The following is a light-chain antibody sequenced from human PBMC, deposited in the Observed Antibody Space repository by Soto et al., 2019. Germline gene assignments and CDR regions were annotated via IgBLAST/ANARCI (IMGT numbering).Light chain of an antibody. CDR2: GAS. CDR1: QSVSSSY. Sequence: EIVLTQSPGTLSLSPGERATLSCRASQSVSSSYLAWYQQNPGQAPRLLIYGASSRATGIPDRFSGSGSGTDFTLTISRLEPDDFAVYYCQQYGISPFTFGPGNKVAIK. CDR3: QQYGISPFT. J-gene: IGKJ3*01. V-gene: IGKV3-20*01.